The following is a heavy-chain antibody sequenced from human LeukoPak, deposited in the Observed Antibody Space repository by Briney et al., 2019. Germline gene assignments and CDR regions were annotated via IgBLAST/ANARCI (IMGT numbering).Heavy chain of an antibody. D-gene: IGHD6-6*01. V-gene: IGHV3-48*02. J-gene: IGHJ5*02. CDR1: GFTFSSYA. CDR3: ARSANPGVHDFDP. Sequence: GGSLRLSCAASGFTFSSYAMAWVRQAPGKGLEWLSYISSSSKINYADSVKGRFTISRDNAKNSLYLQMNSLRDEDTAVYYCARSANPGVHDFDPWGQGTLVTDSS. CDR2: ISSSSKI.